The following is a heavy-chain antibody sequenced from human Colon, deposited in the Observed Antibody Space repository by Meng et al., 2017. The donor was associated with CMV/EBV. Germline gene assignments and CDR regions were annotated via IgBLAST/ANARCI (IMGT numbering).Heavy chain of an antibody. J-gene: IGHJ4*02. CDR1: GYTFTNYF. Sequence: ASVKVSCKASGYTFTNYFMHWVRQAPGQGLEWMGVINPSGGSTTYAQSFQGRVTMTRDTSTSTIYMELSSLRSEDTAVYYCAKEKDFWRRFFDYWGQGTLVTVSS. CDR2: INPSGGST. V-gene: IGHV1-46*01. D-gene: IGHD3-3*01. CDR3: AKEKDFWRRFFDY.